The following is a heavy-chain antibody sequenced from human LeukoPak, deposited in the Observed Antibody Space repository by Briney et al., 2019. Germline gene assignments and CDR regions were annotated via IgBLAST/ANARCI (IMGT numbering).Heavy chain of an antibody. CDR1: GFTFSSYS. J-gene: IGHJ6*03. CDR2: ISSSSSYI. D-gene: IGHD5-18*01. CDR3: AKGIQQWSSYMDV. Sequence: PGGSLRLSCAASGFTFSSYSVNWVRQAPGKGLEWVSSISSSSSYIYYADSVKGRFTISRDNAKNSLYLQMNSLRGEDTAVYYCAKGIQQWSSYMDVWGKGTTVTVSS. V-gene: IGHV3-21*01.